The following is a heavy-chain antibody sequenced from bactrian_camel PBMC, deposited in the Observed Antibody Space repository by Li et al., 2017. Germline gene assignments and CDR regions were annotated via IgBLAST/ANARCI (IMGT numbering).Heavy chain of an antibody. CDR1: GVYSRLYSMA. D-gene: IGHD6*01. V-gene: IGHV3S63*01. J-gene: IGHJ4*01. Sequence: QVQLVESGGGSVQAGGSLRLSCGAPGVYSRLYSMAMHWFRQAPGKEREGVAFVYFGGGSTYYADSVKGRFTISQDKGKNTVYLQMNNLQPEDTATYYCAEGRGSRGEHCYSLNYWGQGTQVTVS. CDR2: VYFGGGST. CDR3: AEGRGSRGEHCYSLNY.